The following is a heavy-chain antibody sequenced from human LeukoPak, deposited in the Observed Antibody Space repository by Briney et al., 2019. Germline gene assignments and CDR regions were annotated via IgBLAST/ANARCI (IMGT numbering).Heavy chain of an antibody. CDR3: ARGARTPSGYGSRTAGKANWFDP. V-gene: IGHV4-34*01. J-gene: IGHJ5*02. Sequence: SETLSLTCAVYGGSFSGYYWSWIRQPPGKGLEWIGEINHSGSTNYNPSLKSRVTISVDTSKNQFSLKLSSVTAADTAVYYCARGARTPSGYGSRTAGKANWFDPWGQGTLVTVSS. CDR1: GGSFSGYY. D-gene: IGHD5-12*01. CDR2: INHSGST.